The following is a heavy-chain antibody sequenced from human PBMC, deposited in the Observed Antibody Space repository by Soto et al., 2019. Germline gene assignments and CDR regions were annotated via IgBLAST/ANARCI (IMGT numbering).Heavy chain of an antibody. CDR3: ARGRTRYYFDY. Sequence: SETLSLTCTVSGGSISSSFWSWVRQPPGKGLEWFGYIYDSGNTNYNPSLKSRVSISIDTSKNQFSLKLSSVTAADTAVYYCARGRTRYYFDYWGQGTLVTVSS. CDR1: GGSISSSF. CDR2: IYDSGNT. J-gene: IGHJ4*02. V-gene: IGHV4-59*01.